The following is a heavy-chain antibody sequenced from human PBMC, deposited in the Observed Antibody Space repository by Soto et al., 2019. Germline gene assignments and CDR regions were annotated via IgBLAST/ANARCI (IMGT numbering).Heavy chain of an antibody. Sequence: GGSLRLSCAASGFTFSSYAMSWVRQAPGKGLEWVSAISGSGGSTYYADSVKGRFTISRDNSKNTLYLQMNSLRAEDTAVYYCAKVSDYCDSSGRKYYFDYWGQGTLVTVSS. J-gene: IGHJ4*02. CDR1: GFTFSSYA. V-gene: IGHV3-23*01. CDR2: ISGSGGST. D-gene: IGHD3-22*01. CDR3: AKVSDYCDSSGRKYYFDY.